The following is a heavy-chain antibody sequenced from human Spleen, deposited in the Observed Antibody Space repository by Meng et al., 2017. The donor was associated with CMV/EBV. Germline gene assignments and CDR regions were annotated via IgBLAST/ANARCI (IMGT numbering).Heavy chain of an antibody. CDR1: RASISSSSYY. CDR3: ASLYGDFRTWFDP. V-gene: IGHV4-39*01. CDR2: IYYRGAT. J-gene: IGHJ5*02. Sequence: VPRASISSSSYYWAWIRQPPGKGLEWIGNIYYRGATYYNPSLKSRVTISVDTSKNQFSLRVTSVTAADTAVYFCASLYGDFRTWFDPWGQGTLVTVSS. D-gene: IGHD4-17*01.